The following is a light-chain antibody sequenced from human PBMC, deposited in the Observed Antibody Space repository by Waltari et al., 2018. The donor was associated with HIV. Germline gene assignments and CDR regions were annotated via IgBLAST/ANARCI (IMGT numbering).Light chain of an antibody. J-gene: IGKJ3*01. Sequence: DIQMTQSPSSLSASVGDRVTLTCRTSQSVNTFLNWYQLKPGKVPKLLIYGASNLESVVPSRFSGTGSGTDFTLTISSLQPEDFATYFCLQTYTSPLTFGPGTKLDVK. CDR3: LQTYTSPLT. V-gene: IGKV1-39*01. CDR2: GAS. CDR1: QSVNTF.